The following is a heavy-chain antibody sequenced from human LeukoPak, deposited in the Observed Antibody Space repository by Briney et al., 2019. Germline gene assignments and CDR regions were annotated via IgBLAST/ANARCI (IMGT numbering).Heavy chain of an antibody. CDR1: GFTFSSYA. Sequence: PWGSLRLSCASSGFTFSSYAMSWVRQAPGKGLEWVSAISGSGGSTYYADSVKGRFTISRDNSKNTLYLQMNSLRAEDTAVYYCTTGTVGQYFDSWSGHYERNYYYAMDVWGQGTTVTVSS. J-gene: IGHJ6*02. D-gene: IGHD3-3*01. CDR2: ISGSGGST. CDR3: TTGTVGQYFDSWSGHYERNYYYAMDV. V-gene: IGHV3-23*01.